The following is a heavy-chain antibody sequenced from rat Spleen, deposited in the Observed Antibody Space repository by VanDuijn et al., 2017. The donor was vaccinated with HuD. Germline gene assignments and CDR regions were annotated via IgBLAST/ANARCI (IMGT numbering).Heavy chain of an antibody. CDR3: ARRHYGYTDYFDY. CDR2: LTSGGSNT. J-gene: IGHJ2*01. CDR1: GFSFSSLA. D-gene: IGHD1-9*01. V-gene: IGHV5-25*01. Sequence: EVQLVESGGGLVQPGRSLKLSCAASGFSFSSLAMAWVRQAPKKGLEWVATLTSGGSNTYYPNSVKGRFTISRDNAKSTLYLQMDSLRSEDTATYYCARRHYGYTDYFDYWGQGVMVTVSS.